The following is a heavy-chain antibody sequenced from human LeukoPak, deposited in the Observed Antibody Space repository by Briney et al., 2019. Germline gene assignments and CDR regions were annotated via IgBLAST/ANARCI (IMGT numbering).Heavy chain of an antibody. CDR1: GFTFSSYA. J-gene: IGHJ4*02. CDR2: ISSNGGST. Sequence: PGGSLRLSCAASGFTFSSYAMHWVRQAPGEGLEYVSAISSNGGSTYYANSVKGRFTISRDNSKNTLYLQMGSLRAEDMAVYYCARAGVNGYDFPADYWGQGTLVTVSS. CDR3: ARAGVNGYDFPADY. V-gene: IGHV3-64*01. D-gene: IGHD5-12*01.